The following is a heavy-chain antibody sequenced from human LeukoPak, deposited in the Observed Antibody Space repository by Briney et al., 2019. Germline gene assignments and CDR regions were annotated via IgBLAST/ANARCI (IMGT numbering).Heavy chain of an antibody. V-gene: IGHV4-38-2*02. CDR3: ARGGSGGATNWFDP. CDR1: GYSISSGYY. D-gene: IGHD2-15*01. J-gene: IGHJ5*02. CDR2: IYHSGST. Sequence: PSETLSLTCTVSGYSISSGYYWGWIRQPPGKGLEWIGSIYHSGSTYYNPSLKSRVTISVDTSKNQFSLKLSSVTAADTAVYYCARGGSGGATNWFDPWGQGTLVTVSS.